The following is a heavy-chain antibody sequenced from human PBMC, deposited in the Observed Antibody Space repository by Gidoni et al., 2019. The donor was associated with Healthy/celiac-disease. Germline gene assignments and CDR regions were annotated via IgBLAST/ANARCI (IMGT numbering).Heavy chain of an antibody. Sequence: QVQLQQWGAGLLKPSETLSLTCAVYGGSFSGYYWSWIRQPPGKGLEWIGEINHSGRTNYNPSLKSRGTISVDTSKNQFSLKLSSVTAADTAVYYCARGVDCSGGSCYVGLDYWGQGTLVTVSS. CDR3: ARGVDCSGGSCYVGLDY. J-gene: IGHJ4*02. CDR2: INHSGRT. CDR1: GGSFSGYY. V-gene: IGHV4-34*01. D-gene: IGHD2-15*01.